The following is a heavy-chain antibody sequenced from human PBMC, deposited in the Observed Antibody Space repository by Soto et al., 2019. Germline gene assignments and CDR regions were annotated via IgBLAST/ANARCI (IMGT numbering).Heavy chain of an antibody. V-gene: IGHV4-61*01. CDR1: GGSVSSGSYY. D-gene: IGHD4-17*01. Sequence: KTSETLSLTCTVSGGSVSSGSYYWSWVRQPPGKGLEWIGYIYYSGSTNYNPSLKSRVTISVDTSKNQFSLKLSSVTAADTAVYYCARDRYGDRYVDYWGQGTLVTVSS. CDR2: IYYSGST. CDR3: ARDRYGDRYVDY. J-gene: IGHJ4*02.